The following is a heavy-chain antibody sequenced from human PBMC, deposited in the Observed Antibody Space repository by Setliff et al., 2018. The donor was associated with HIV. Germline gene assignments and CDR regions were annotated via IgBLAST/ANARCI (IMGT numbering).Heavy chain of an antibody. V-gene: IGHV3-74*01. Sequence: PGGSLRLSCAASGFTFSNFWMQWVRQAPGEGLVCVSRMDGDGKYIFYADSVKGRFTISRDNTKNTLYLQMNSLRAEDTAVYYCARDGGITYYYMDVRGKGTTVTVSS. J-gene: IGHJ6*03. CDR1: GFTFSNFW. D-gene: IGHD2-15*01. CDR2: MDGDGKYI. CDR3: ARDGGITYYYMDV.